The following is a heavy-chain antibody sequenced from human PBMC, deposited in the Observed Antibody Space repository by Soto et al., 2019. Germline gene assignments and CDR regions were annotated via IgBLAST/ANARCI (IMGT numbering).Heavy chain of an antibody. D-gene: IGHD6-6*01. CDR1: GYSFTSYW. CDR3: ARSSIAARRRGYYYYMDV. CDR2: IYPGDSDT. J-gene: IGHJ6*03. Sequence: GESLKISCKGSGYSFTSYWIGWVRQMPGKGLEWMGIIYPGDSDTRYSPSFQGQVTISADKSISTAYLQWSSLKASDTAMYYCARSSIAARRRGYYYYMDVWGKGTTVTVSS. V-gene: IGHV5-51*01.